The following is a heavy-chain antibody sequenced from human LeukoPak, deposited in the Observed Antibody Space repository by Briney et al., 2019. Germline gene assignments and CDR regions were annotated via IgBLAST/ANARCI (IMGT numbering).Heavy chain of an antibody. J-gene: IGHJ5*02. Sequence: PGGSLRLSCAASGFTFSNYAMHWVRQAPGKGLEWVAVISSDGSNKYYADSVKGRFTISRDNSKNTMYLQMNSLRAEDTAVYYCARGLYAAPVPWGQGTLVTVSS. D-gene: IGHD3-16*01. CDR3: ARGLYAAPVP. CDR1: GFTFSNYA. V-gene: IGHV3-30-3*01. CDR2: ISSDGSNK.